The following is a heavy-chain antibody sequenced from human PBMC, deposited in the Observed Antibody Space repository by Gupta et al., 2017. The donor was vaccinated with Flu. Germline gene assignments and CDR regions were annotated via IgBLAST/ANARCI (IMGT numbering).Heavy chain of an antibody. Sequence: WSWIRQPPGKGLEWIGYVHDSGTTNYNPSLGSRLTISLDMSKSQFSLKLSSVTAADTAVYYCARAIAIGGSASELDFWGQGTLVTVSS. V-gene: IGHV4-59*01. J-gene: IGHJ4*02. D-gene: IGHD6-13*01. CDR3: ARAIAIGGSASELDF. CDR2: VHDSGTT.